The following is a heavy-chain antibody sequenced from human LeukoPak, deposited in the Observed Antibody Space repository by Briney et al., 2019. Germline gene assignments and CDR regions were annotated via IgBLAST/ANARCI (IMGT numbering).Heavy chain of an antibody. CDR3: ATSTAAAGTD. D-gene: IGHD6-13*01. V-gene: IGHV3-30-3*01. Sequence: GGSLRLSCAASGFTFSNYAIHWVRQAPGKGLEWVAVISYDGSNKYYADSVKGRFTISRDNSKNTLYLQMNSLRAEDTAIYYCATSTAAAGTDWGQGTLVTVSS. CDR1: GFTFSNYA. CDR2: ISYDGSNK. J-gene: IGHJ4*02.